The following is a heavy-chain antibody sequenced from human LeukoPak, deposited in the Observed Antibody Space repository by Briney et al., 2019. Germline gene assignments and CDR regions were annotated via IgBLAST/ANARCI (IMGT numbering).Heavy chain of an antibody. CDR2: MNPNSGNT. D-gene: IGHD2/OR15-2a*01. CDR3: ATRIRGVIY. CDR1: GGTFSSYA. V-gene: IGHV1-8*02. J-gene: IGHJ4*02. Sequence: ASVKVSFKASGGTFSSYAINWVRQATGQGLEWMGWMNPNSGNTGYAQKFQGRVTMTRNTSISTAYLELSSLRSEDTAIYYCATRIRGVIYWGQGTLVTVSS.